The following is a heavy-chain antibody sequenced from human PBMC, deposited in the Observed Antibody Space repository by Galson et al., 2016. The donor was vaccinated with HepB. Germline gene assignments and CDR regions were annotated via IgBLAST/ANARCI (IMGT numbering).Heavy chain of an antibody. V-gene: IGHV3-11*01. CDR1: GFTFSDYY. Sequence: SLRLSCAASGFTFSDYYMSWIRQAPGKGLEWVSYISSSGSTIYYTDSVKGRFTISRENAKNSLYLQMNSLRAEDTAVYYCAGIREGENSGYAEDCWGQGTLVTVSS. D-gene: IGHD5-12*01. CDR2: ISSSGSTI. CDR3: AGIREGENSGYAEDC. J-gene: IGHJ4*02.